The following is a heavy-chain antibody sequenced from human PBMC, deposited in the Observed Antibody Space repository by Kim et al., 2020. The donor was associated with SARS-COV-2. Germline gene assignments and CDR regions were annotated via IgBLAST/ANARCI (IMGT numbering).Heavy chain of an antibody. CDR1: GFTFSNAW. J-gene: IGHJ4*02. V-gene: IGHV3-15*01. CDR2: IKSKTDGGTT. Sequence: GGSLRLSCAASGFTFSNAWMSWVRQAPGKGLEWVGRIKSKTDGGTTDYAAPVKGRFTISRDDSKNTLYLQMNSLKTEDTAVYYCTRGIQLWSRYFDYWGQGTLVTVSS. CDR3: TRGIQLWSRYFDY. D-gene: IGHD5-18*01.